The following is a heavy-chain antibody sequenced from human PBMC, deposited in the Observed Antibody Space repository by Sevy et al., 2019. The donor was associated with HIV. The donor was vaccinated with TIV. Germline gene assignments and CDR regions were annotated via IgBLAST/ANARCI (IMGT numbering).Heavy chain of an antibody. V-gene: IGHV3-48*03. CDR2: ISNSGTTI. D-gene: IGHD4-17*01. Sequence: GGSLRLSCAVSGFTFTSYEMNWVRQAPGKGLEWLSYISNSGTTIYYSDSVKGRFTISRDNARNSLYLQMSSLRAEDTAVYYCARDLPPSATTVPHFDCWGQGTLVTVSS. J-gene: IGHJ4*02. CDR1: GFTFTSYE. CDR3: ARDLPPSATTVPHFDC.